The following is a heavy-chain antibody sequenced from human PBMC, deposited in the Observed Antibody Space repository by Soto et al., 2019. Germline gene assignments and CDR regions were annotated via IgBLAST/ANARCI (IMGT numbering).Heavy chain of an antibody. D-gene: IGHD3-16*01. J-gene: IGHJ4*02. Sequence: QVQLVQSGAEVRKPGSSVKVSCKASGVTYNTFAVSWVRQAPGQGLEWMGGIIPVLGPAFYAQKFQGKVTITADKSTSKASRGVTSLRSEDTAVYYCVGAAKRYFDYWGQGTLVTVSS. CDR3: VGAAKRYFDY. CDR1: GVTYNTFA. CDR2: IIPVLGPA. V-gene: IGHV1-69*06.